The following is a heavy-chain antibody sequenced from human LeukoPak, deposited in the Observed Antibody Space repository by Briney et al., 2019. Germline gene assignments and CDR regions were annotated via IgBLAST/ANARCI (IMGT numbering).Heavy chain of an antibody. V-gene: IGHV3-21*01. Sequence: PGGSLRLSCAASGFTFSSYSMTWVRQAPGKGLEWVSSITSGGDDIYYSDSVKGRFTISRDNAKNSLFLQMNNLRAEDTAVYYCARGVGGADYWAQGTLVTVSS. CDR1: GFTFSSYS. CDR2: ITSGGDDI. D-gene: IGHD2-21*01. J-gene: IGHJ4*02. CDR3: ARGVGGADY.